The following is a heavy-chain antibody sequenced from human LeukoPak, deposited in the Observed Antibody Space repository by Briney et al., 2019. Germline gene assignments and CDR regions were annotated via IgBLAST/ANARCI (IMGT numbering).Heavy chain of an antibody. CDR2: ISGDSGGT. D-gene: IGHD1-1*01. V-gene: IGHV3-23*01. CDR3: AKDGGPTVFYYFDS. J-gene: IGHJ4*02. CDR1: GFTFSNYA. Sequence: GGSLRLSCVASGFTFSNYAMSWVRQAPGKGREWVAGISGDSGGTNYADSVKGRLTISRDNSKNTLYLQMNSLRAEDTAAYYCAKDGGPTVFYYFDSWGQGTLVTVSS.